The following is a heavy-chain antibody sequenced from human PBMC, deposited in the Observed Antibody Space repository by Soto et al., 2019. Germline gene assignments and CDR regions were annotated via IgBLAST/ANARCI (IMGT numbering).Heavy chain of an antibody. CDR2: IYYSGST. Sequence: SETLSLTCTVSCDSINNYYWTWIRQPPGKGLEWIGNIYYSGSTSYNPSLESRVIISVDRSKNQISLKVSSVNAADTAVYHCARVRSSGDYWEYFDYWGQGALVTVSS. CDR1: CDSINNYY. J-gene: IGHJ4*02. V-gene: IGHV4-59*01. CDR3: ARVRSSGDYWEYFDY. D-gene: IGHD3-22*01.